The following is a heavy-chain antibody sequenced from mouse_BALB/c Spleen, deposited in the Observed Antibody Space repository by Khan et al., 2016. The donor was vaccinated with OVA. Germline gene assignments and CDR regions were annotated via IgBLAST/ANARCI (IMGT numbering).Heavy chain of an antibody. V-gene: IGHV9-1*02. J-gene: IGHJ1*01. D-gene: IGHD6-1*01. Sequence: QIQLVQSGPELKKPGETVKISCKASGYTFTNYGMNWVKQAPGKGLKWMGWINTYTGETTYADDFKGRFAFSLETSASTAFLQINNLQNEAMATFFCARSNPYWYFDVWGAGTTVTVSS. CDR1: GYTFTNYG. CDR3: ARSNPYWYFDV. CDR2: INTYTGET.